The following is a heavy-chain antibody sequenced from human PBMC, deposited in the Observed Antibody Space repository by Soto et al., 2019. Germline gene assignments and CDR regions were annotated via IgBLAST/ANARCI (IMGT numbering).Heavy chain of an antibody. J-gene: IGHJ3*02. D-gene: IGHD2-21*01. CDR1: GFTFSSYS. CDR2: ISSSSSYI. Sequence: GGSLRLSCAASGFTFSSYSMNWVRQAPGKGLEWVSSISSSSSYIYYADSVKGRFTISRDNAKNSLYLQMNSLRAEDTAVYYCASGLVYSHAFDIWGQGTMVTVSS. CDR3: ASGLVYSHAFDI. V-gene: IGHV3-21*01.